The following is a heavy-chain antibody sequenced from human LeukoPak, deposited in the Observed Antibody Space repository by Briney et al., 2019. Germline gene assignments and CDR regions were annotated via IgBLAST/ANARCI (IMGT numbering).Heavy chain of an antibody. CDR2: INADNGNT. V-gene: IGHV1-3*01. J-gene: IGHJ2*01. D-gene: IGHD2-21*02. CDR3: ARSYCSGDCYRRSWYFDF. CDR1: GYTFSNFP. Sequence: GASVKVSCKASGYTFSNFPIHWVRQAPGHGLEWMGWINADNGNTKYSQNFQGRVTITRDTSASIAYVELTGLRSEDTAIYYCARSYCSGDCYRRSWYFDFWGRGTLVTVSS.